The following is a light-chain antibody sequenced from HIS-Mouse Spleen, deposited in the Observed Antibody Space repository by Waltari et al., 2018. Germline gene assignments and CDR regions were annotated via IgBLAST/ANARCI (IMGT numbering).Light chain of an antibody. J-gene: IGKJ4*01. CDR1: QSISSY. CDR2: AAS. V-gene: IGKV1-39*01. CDR3: QQSYSTPPT. Sequence: DIQMTQSPSSLSASLGDRVTITFRASQSISSYLNWYQQKPGKAPKRLIYAASSLQSGVPSRFSGSGSGTDFTLTISSLQPEDFATYYCQQSYSTPPTFGGGTKVEIK.